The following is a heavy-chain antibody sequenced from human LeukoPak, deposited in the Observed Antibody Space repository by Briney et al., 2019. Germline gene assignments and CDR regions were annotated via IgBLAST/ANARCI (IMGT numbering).Heavy chain of an antibody. J-gene: IGHJ6*02. D-gene: IGHD2-2*01. V-gene: IGHV4-30-2*01. CDR1: GGSISSGGYS. CDR3: ARDRYCSSTSCLQNYYYGMDV. CDR2: IYHSGST. Sequence: SETLSLTCAVSGGSISSGGYSWSWIRQPPEKGLEWIGYIYHSGSTYYNPSLKSRVTISVDRSKNQFSLKLSSVTAADTAVYYCARDRYCSSTSCLQNYYYGMDVWGQGTTVTVSS.